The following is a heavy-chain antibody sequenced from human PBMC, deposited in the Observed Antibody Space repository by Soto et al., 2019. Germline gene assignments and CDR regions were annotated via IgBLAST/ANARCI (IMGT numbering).Heavy chain of an antibody. V-gene: IGHV3-23*01. CDR1: GFTFSSYA. Sequence: GGSLRLSCAASGFTFSSYAMSWVRQAPGKGLEWVSAISGSGGSTYYADSVKGRFTISRDNSKNTLYLQMNSLRAEDTAVYYCAKPDIVVVVAAPDAFDIWGQGTMVTVSS. CDR2: ISGSGGST. J-gene: IGHJ3*02. CDR3: AKPDIVVVVAAPDAFDI. D-gene: IGHD2-15*01.